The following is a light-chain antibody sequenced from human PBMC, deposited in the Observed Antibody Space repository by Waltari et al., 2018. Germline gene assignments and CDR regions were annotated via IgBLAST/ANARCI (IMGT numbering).Light chain of an antibody. CDR3: QQYNTNSPWT. CDR1: QSISSW. CDR2: KAS. V-gene: IGKV1-5*03. Sequence: DIQMTQSPSTLSASVGDRVTITFRASQSISSWLAWYQQKPGKAPKPLIYKASTLGRGIPSRFSGSGSGTEFTLTISSLQPDDFATYYCQQYNTNSPWTFGQGTKVEIK. J-gene: IGKJ1*01.